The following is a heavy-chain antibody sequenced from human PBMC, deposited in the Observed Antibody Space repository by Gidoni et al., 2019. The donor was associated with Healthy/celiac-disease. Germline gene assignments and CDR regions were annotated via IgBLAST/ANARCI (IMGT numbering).Heavy chain of an antibody. V-gene: IGHV1-69*06. CDR1: GGTFSSYA. CDR2: IIPSFGTA. Sequence: QVQLVQSGAEVKKPGSSVKVSCKASGGTFSSYAISWVRQAPGQGLEWMGGIIPSFGTANYAQKFQGRVTITADKSTSTAYMELSSLRSEDTAVYYCARVQAITRDGYHYYYGMDVWGQGTTVTVSS. CDR3: ARVQAITRDGYHYYYGMDV. J-gene: IGHJ6*02. D-gene: IGHD3-10*01.